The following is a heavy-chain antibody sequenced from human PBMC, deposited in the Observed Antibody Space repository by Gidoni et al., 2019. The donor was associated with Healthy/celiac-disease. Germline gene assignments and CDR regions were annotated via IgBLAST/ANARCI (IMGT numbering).Heavy chain of an antibody. CDR1: GFTFISYG. Sequence: QVQLVESGGGVVQPGRSLRLSCAASGFTFISYGMHWVRQAPGKGLEWVAVISYDGSNKYYADSVKGRFTISRDNSKNTLYLQMNSLRAEDTAVYYCAKDSSNDGDYAWYFQHWGQGTLVTVSS. CDR2: ISYDGSNK. D-gene: IGHD4-17*01. V-gene: IGHV3-30*18. CDR3: AKDSSNDGDYAWYFQH. J-gene: IGHJ1*01.